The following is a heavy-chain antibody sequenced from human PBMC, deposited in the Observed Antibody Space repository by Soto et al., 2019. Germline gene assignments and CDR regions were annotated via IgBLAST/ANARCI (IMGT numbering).Heavy chain of an antibody. Sequence: EVQLVESGGGLVQPGGSLRLSCAASGFTFSIYWMHWVRQAPGKGPVWVSRIDNAGSSARYADSVKSRFTISRDNAKNTVYLQMNSLRAEDTAVYYCTRVGGSVSGMDVWGQGTTVTVSS. CDR2: IDNAGSSA. CDR1: GFTFSIYW. J-gene: IGHJ6*02. V-gene: IGHV3-74*01. D-gene: IGHD1-26*01. CDR3: TRVGGSVSGMDV.